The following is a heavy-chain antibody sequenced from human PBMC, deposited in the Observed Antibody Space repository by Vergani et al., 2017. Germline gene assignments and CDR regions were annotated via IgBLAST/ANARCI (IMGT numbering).Heavy chain of an antibody. J-gene: IGHJ4*02. CDR1: GFTFSSYA. CDR3: ATIYYVCSGYRWGFYY. V-gene: IGHV3-23*01. Sequence: EVQLLESGGGLVQPGGSLRLSCAASGFTFSSYAMSWVRQAPGKGLEWVSAISGSGGSTYYADSVKGRFTISRDNSKNTLSLHMNSLRAEVTAVYYCATIYYVCSGYRWGFYYWGQGTLVTVSS. D-gene: IGHD3-22*01. CDR2: ISGSGGST.